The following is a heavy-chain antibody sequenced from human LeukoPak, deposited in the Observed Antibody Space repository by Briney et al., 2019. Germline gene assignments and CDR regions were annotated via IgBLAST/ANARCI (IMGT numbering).Heavy chain of an antibody. CDR2: ISSSSSTI. V-gene: IGHV3-48*01. D-gene: IGHD4-23*01. CDR3: AREHYGGNSEAYK. J-gene: IGHJ4*02. Sequence: GGSLRLSCAASGFTFSSYSMNWVRQAPGKGLEWVSYISSSSSTIYYADSVKGRFTISRDNAKNSLYLQMNSLRAEDTAVYYCAREHYGGNSEAYKWGQGTLVTVSS. CDR1: GFTFSSYS.